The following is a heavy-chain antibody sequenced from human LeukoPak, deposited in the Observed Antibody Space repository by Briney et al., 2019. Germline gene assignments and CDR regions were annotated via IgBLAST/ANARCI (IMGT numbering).Heavy chain of an antibody. CDR3: ARGQKLLWFGEAFDY. J-gene: IGHJ4*02. D-gene: IGHD3-10*01. Sequence: GGSLRLSCAASGFTFSSYWKRWVRQAPGKGLEWVANIKQDGSEKYYVDSVKGRFTISREHAKNSLYLQMNSLRAEDTAVYYCARGQKLLWFGEAFDYWGQGTLVTVSS. V-gene: IGHV3-7*01. CDR1: GFTFSSYW. CDR2: IKQDGSEK.